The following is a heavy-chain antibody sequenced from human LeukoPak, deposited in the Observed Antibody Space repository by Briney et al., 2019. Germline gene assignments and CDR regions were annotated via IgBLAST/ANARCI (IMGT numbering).Heavy chain of an antibody. CDR1: GFTFGDSW. CDR2: SNADGRTT. Sequence: GGSLRLSCAASGFTFGDSWMYWVRQAPGKGLVWVSRSNADGRTTRYADSVKGRLTISRDNAKNTLYLEMKSLRADDTALYYCARGPTGDTRPIEHWGQGTLVTVSS. J-gene: IGHJ4*02. D-gene: IGHD2-21*02. V-gene: IGHV3-74*01. CDR3: ARGPTGDTRPIEH.